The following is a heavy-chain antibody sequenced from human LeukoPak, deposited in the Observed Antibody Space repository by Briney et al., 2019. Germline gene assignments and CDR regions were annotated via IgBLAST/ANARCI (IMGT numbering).Heavy chain of an antibody. Sequence: PGGSLRLSCAASGFTFSSYSMNWVRQAPGKGLEWVSSTSSSSSYIYYADSVKGRFTISRDNAKNSLYLQMNSLRAEDTAVYYCARDFRVPGTVVVVAAAFDPWGQGTLVTVSS. CDR3: ARDFRVPGTVVVVAAAFDP. CDR1: GFTFSSYS. CDR2: TSSSSSYI. V-gene: IGHV3-21*01. J-gene: IGHJ5*02. D-gene: IGHD2-15*01.